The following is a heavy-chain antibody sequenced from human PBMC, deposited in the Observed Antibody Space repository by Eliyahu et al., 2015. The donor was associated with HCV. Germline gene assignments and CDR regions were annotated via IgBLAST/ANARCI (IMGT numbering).Heavy chain of an antibody. CDR3: TTGAPGGFDYYLDV. J-gene: IGHJ6*03. Sequence: EVQLVESGGGLVKPGGSLRLSCAASGXXFSXAWMCWVRQAPGKGLEWXXRIKSXTDGXTTDYAAPVKGRFTISRDDSKSTLYLQMNSLKTEDTAVYYCTTGAPGGFDYYLDVWGQGTTVTVSS. CDR1: GXXFSXAW. D-gene: IGHD3-10*01. CDR2: IKSXTDGXTT. V-gene: IGHV3-15*01.